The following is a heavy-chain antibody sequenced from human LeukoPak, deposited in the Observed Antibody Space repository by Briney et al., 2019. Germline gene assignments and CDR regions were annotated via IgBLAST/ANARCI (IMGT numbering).Heavy chain of an antibody. CDR2: INHSGST. Sequence: SETLSLTCAVYGGSFSGYYWSWIRQPPGKGLEWIGEINHSGSTYYNPSLKSRVTISVDTSKNQFSLKLSSVTAADTAVYYCARAKVVAAAGTSYYFDYWGQGTLVTVSS. CDR1: GGSFSGYY. CDR3: ARAKVVAAAGTSYYFDY. V-gene: IGHV4-34*01. D-gene: IGHD6-13*01. J-gene: IGHJ4*02.